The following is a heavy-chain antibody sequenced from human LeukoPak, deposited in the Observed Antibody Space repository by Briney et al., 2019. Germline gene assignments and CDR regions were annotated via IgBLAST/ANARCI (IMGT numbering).Heavy chain of an antibody. CDR3: ARSRPLWGYYYYYYMDV. CDR1: GFTFSSYD. Sequence: PGGSLRLSCAASGFTFSSYDMHWVRQATGKGLEWVSAIGTAGDTYYPGSVKGRFTISRENAKNSLYLQMNSLRAGDTAVYYCARSRPLWGYYYYYYMDVWGKGTTVTISS. D-gene: IGHD3-16*01. J-gene: IGHJ6*03. CDR2: IGTAGDT. V-gene: IGHV3-13*01.